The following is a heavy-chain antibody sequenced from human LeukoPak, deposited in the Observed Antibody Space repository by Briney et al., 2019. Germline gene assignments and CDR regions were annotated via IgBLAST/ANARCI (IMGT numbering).Heavy chain of an antibody. CDR3: AKEWVVRGVNNY. V-gene: IGHV3-21*04. CDR1: GFTFSSYS. J-gene: IGHJ4*02. Sequence: GGSLRLSCAASGFTFSSYSMNWVRQAPGKGLEWVSSISSSSSYIYYADSVKGRFTISRDNSKNTLYLQMNSLRAEDTAVYYCAKEWVVRGVNNYWGQGTLVTVSS. CDR2: ISSSSSYI. D-gene: IGHD3-10*01.